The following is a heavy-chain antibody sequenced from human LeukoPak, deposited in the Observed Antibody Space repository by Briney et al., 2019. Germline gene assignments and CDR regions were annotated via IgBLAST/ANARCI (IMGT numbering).Heavy chain of an antibody. D-gene: IGHD3-22*01. V-gene: IGHV1-2*02. CDR2: INPNSGGT. Sequence: ASVKVSCKASGYTFTGYYMHWVRQAPGQGLEWMGWINPNSGGTNYAQKFQGRVTMTRDTSISTAYMELSRLRSDDTAVYYCARDYYDSSGYSFVGYYYYGTDVWGQGTTVTVSS. CDR3: ARDYYDSSGYSFVGYYYYGTDV. J-gene: IGHJ6*02. CDR1: GYTFTGYY.